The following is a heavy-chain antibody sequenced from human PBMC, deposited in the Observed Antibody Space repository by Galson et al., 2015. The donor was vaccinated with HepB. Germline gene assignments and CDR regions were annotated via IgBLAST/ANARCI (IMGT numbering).Heavy chain of an antibody. D-gene: IGHD3-10*01. CDR1: GFTFSSYA. CDR3: ARESSRGGSGSYYFDY. V-gene: IGHV3-30-3*01. J-gene: IGHJ4*02. Sequence: SLRLSCAASGFTFSSYAMHWVRQAPGKGLEWVAVISYDGSNKYYADSVKGRFTISRDNSKNTLYLQMNSLRAEDTAVYYCARESSRGGSGSYYFDYWGQGTLVTVSS. CDR2: ISYDGSNK.